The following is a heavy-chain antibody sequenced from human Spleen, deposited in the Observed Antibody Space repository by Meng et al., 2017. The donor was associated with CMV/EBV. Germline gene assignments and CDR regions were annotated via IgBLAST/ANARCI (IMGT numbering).Heavy chain of an antibody. CDR3: ASWIQLWSSDY. CDR2: IYYSGST. V-gene: IGHV4-39*07. J-gene: IGHJ4*02. D-gene: IGHD5-18*01. Sequence: QLQLQESGPGLVKPSEILSLTCTVSGGCISSSSYYWGWIRQPPGKGLEWFGSIYYSGSTYYNPSLKSRVTISVDTSKNQFSLKLSSVTAADTAVYYCASWIQLWSSDYWGQGTLVTVYS. CDR1: GGCISSSSYY.